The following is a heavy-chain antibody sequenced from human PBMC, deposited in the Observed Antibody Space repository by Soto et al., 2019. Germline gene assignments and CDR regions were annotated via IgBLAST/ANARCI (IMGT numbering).Heavy chain of an antibody. CDR2: MSYDGTNT. CDR1: GFMFSSYA. Sequence: GGSLRLSCTASGFMFSSYAMLWVRQAPGKGLEWVAAMSYDGTNTYYADSVKGRFTISRDNSKNTLFLQMSSLTADDSAVYYCARDPSPYTSGWYGIDFWGLGTLVTVSS. J-gene: IGHJ4*01. D-gene: IGHD6-19*01. CDR3: ARDPSPYTSGWYGIDF. V-gene: IGHV3-30-3*01.